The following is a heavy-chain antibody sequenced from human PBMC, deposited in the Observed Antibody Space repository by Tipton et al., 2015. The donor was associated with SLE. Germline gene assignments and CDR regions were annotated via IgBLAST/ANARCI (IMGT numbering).Heavy chain of an antibody. Sequence: TLSLTCAVFGGSFSGNYWTWIRQTPGKGLEWIGEINHRGGTNLNPSLESRVSVSKDTSKNQFSLKLTSVTAADTAVYYCARLQYIFGGMDVWGEGTTVTVSS. CDR1: GGSFSGNY. V-gene: IGHV4-34*01. CDR2: INHRGGT. J-gene: IGHJ6*04. D-gene: IGHD3-3*01. CDR3: ARLQYIFGGMDV.